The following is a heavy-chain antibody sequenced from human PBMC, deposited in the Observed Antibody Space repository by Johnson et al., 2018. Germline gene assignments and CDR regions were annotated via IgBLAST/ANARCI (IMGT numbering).Heavy chain of an antibody. Sequence: VQLVESGAEVKRPGSSVKVSCKASGGTFSSYAISWVRQAPGQGLEWMGGIIPIFGTANYAQKFQGRVTITEDESTSTAYMGLGRLRSEDTAVYYWRRIEHYGGREDAYNYYYGMDGWGQGTTVTVSS. V-gene: IGHV1-69*01. D-gene: IGHD4/OR15-4a*01. J-gene: IGHJ6*02. CDR3: RRIEHYGGREDAYNYYYGMDG. CDR1: GGTFSSYA. CDR2: IIPIFGTA.